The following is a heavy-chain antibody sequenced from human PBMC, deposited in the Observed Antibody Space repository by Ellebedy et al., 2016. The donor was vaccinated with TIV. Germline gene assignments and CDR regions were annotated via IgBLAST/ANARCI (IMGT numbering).Heavy chain of an antibody. CDR3: TRGSGYHLKNYFDY. CDR1: GGTSNNYA. D-gene: IGHD5-12*01. J-gene: IGHJ4*02. Sequence: SVKVSCKASGGTSNNYAINWVRQAPGQGLEWMGGIIPIFSTPNYAQKFQDRVTITADESTSTTYMALSSLRSEDTAVYYCTRGSGYHLKNYFDYWGLGTLVTVSS. V-gene: IGHV1-69*13. CDR2: IIPIFSTP.